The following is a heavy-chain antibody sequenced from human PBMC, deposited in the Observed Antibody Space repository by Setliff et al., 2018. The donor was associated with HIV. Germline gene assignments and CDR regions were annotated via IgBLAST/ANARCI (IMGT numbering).Heavy chain of an antibody. V-gene: IGHV1-2*02. CDR2: INPHSGDT. D-gene: IGHD3-3*01. CDR1: GYTFTGYY. Sequence: ASVKVSCKASGYTFTGYYMHWVRQAPGQGLEWMGWINPHSGDTNYAQKFQDRFTMTRDTSVNIAYMQLSRLRSDDTAVYYCARAPTLFGVEYYYYFGMDVWGQGTTVTVSS. CDR3: ARAPTLFGVEYYYYFGMDV. J-gene: IGHJ6*02.